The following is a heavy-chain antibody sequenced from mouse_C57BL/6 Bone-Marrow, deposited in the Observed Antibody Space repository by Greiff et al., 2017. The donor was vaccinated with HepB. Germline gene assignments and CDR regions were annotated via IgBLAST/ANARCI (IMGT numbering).Heavy chain of an antibody. J-gene: IGHJ4*01. CDR2: ISNLAYSI. CDR1: GFTFSDYG. V-gene: IGHV5-15*01. CDR3: ARRGYGRYAMDY. D-gene: IGHD1-1*01. Sequence: EVQLVESGGGLVQPGGSLKLSCAASGFTFSDYGMAWVRQAPRKGPEWVAFISNLAYSIYYADTVTGRFTISRENAKNTLYLEMSSLRSEDTAMYYCARRGYGRYAMDYWGQGTSVTVSS.